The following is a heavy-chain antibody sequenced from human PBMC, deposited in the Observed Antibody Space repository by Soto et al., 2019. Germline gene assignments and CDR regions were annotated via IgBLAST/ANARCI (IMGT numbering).Heavy chain of an antibody. CDR3: AKGGDYGDYGIYMDV. Sequence: EVQLVESGGKWVQPGGPLRLSCSASGFTFSSYPLHWVRQAPGKGLEYVSTISRDGRNTYFADSVKGRFTISRDNSENSLYLHMSSLRVEDTAVYYCAKGGDYGDYGIYMDVWGKGTTVTVSS. J-gene: IGHJ6*03. CDR2: ISRDGRNT. D-gene: IGHD4-17*01. CDR1: GFTFSSYP. V-gene: IGHV3-64D*08.